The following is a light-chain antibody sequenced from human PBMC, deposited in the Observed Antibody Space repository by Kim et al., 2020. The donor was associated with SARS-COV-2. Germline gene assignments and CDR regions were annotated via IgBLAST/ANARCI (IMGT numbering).Light chain of an antibody. CDR2: DSS. V-gene: IGKV3-15*01. CDR1: QSAGTN. Sequence: EIVMTQSPATLSVSPGERATLSCRASQSAGTNLAWYQHKPGQAPRLLISDSSTRATGIPARFSGSGSGTEFTLTISSLQSEDFALYYCQQYNDWPWTFGPGTKVDTK. J-gene: IGKJ1*01. CDR3: QQYNDWPWT.